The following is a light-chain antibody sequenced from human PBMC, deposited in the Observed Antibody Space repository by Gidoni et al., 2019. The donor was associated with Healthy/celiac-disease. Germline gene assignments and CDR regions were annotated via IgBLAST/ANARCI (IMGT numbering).Light chain of an antibody. J-gene: IGKJ4*01. CDR1: QSVSSY. Sequence: EIVLTKSPATLSLSPGERATLSCRARQSVSSYLAWYQQKPGQAPRLLIYDASNRATGIPARFSGSGSGTDFTLTISSLEPEDFAVYYCQQRSNWAFGGXTKVEIK. V-gene: IGKV3-11*01. CDR3: QQRSNWA. CDR2: DAS.